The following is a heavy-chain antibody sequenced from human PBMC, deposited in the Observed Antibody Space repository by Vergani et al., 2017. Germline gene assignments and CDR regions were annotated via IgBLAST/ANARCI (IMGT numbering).Heavy chain of an antibody. V-gene: IGHV4-34*01. CDR1: GGSFSGYY. J-gene: IGHJ5*02. CDR2: INHSGST. Sequence: QVQLQQWGAGLLKPSETLSLTCAVYGGSFSGYYWSWIRQPPGKGLEWIGEINHSGSTNYNPSLKSRVTISVDTSKNQFSLKLSSVTAADTAVYYCARDDCSSTSCYWGHWFDPWGQGTLVTVSS. CDR3: ARDDCSSTSCYWGHWFDP. D-gene: IGHD2-2*01.